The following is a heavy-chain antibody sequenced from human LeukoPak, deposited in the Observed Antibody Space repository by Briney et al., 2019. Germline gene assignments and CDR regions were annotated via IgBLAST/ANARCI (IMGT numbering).Heavy chain of an antibody. Sequence: GGSLRLSCAASGFTFSSYGMSWVRQAPGKGPEWVSAISGSGGSTYYADSVKGRFTISRDNAKNSLYLQMNSLRAEDTAVYYCARVTGDYVMDYWGQGTLVTVSS. CDR3: ARVTGDYVMDY. CDR2: ISGSGGST. CDR1: GFTFSSYG. V-gene: IGHV3-23*01. J-gene: IGHJ4*02. D-gene: IGHD4-17*01.